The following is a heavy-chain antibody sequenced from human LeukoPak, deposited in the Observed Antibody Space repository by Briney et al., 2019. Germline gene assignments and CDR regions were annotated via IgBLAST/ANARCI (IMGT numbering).Heavy chain of an antibody. Sequence: GGSLRLSCAVSGFSFTNFWMSWVRQAPGRGLEWVANIHPEGNEKYHVESVKGRFTISRDNTKNLLFLQMNGLRVEDAAVYYCARGDAFSGDHWGQGTLVTVSS. CDR2: IHPEGNEK. J-gene: IGHJ4*02. CDR3: ARGDAFSGDH. V-gene: IGHV3-7*04. CDR1: GFSFTNFW.